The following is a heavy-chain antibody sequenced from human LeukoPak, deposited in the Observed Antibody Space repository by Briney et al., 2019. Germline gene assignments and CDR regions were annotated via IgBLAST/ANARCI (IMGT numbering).Heavy chain of an antibody. Sequence: PSETLSLTCAVYGGSFSGYYWSWIRQPPGKGLEWIGEINHSGSTNYNPSLESRVTISVDTSKNQFSLKLSSVTAADTAVYYCARSHPAKYYFDYWGQGTLVTVSS. J-gene: IGHJ4*02. V-gene: IGHV4-34*01. CDR2: INHSGST. CDR3: ARSHPAKYYFDY. CDR1: GGSFSGYY.